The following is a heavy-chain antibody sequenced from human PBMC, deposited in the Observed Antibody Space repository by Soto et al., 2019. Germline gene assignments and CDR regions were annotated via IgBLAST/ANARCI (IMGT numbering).Heavy chain of an antibody. Sequence: ASVKVSCKASGYRFTSYGIIWVRQAPGQGLEWMGWISAYNGNTKYAQKFQGRVTMTTDTSTSTAYMELRSLRSDDTAVYYCARPYDSSNSPRFDYWGQGTLVTISS. CDR2: ISAYNGNT. D-gene: IGHD3-22*01. CDR3: ARPYDSSNSPRFDY. CDR1: GYRFTSYG. J-gene: IGHJ4*02. V-gene: IGHV1-18*01.